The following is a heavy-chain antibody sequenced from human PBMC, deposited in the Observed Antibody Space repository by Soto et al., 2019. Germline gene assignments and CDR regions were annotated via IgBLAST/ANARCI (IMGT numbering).Heavy chain of an antibody. J-gene: IGHJ6*03. V-gene: IGHV4-34*01. CDR3: ARSQVFYYYYYMDV. Sequence: SETLSLTCAVYGGSFSGYYWSWIRQPPGKGLEWIGEINHSGSTNYNPSLKSRVTISVDTSKNQFSLKLSSVTAADTAVYYCARSQVFYYYYYMDVWGKGTTVTVSS. CDR2: INHSGST. CDR1: GGSFSGYY.